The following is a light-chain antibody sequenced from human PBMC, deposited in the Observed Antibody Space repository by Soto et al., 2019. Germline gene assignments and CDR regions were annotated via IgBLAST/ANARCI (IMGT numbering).Light chain of an antibody. CDR3: QSYDNRLSAYV. Sequence: QTVLTQPPSMSAAPGQRVTSSFTGSSSNIGAGYDVHWYRQLPGTAPKLLIHGNINRPSGVPDRFSGSKSGTSASLAITGLQAEDEATYYCQSYDNRLSAYVFGTGTKVTVL. J-gene: IGLJ1*01. V-gene: IGLV1-40*01. CDR2: GNI. CDR1: SSNIGAGYD.